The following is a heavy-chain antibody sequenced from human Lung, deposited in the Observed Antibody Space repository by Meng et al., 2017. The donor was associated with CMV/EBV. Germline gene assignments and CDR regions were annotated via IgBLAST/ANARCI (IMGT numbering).Heavy chain of an antibody. CDR1: GFTFSSYW. J-gene: IGHJ4*02. CDR3: ARETDSSGWDY. V-gene: IGHV3-7*01. CDR2: IKQDGSEK. Sequence: GEXXKISCAASGFTFSSYWMSWVRQAPGKGLEWVANIKQDGSEKYYVDSVKGRFTISRDNAKNSLYLQMNSLRAEDTAVYYFARETDSSGWDYWGKGTVVTVSS. D-gene: IGHD3-22*01.